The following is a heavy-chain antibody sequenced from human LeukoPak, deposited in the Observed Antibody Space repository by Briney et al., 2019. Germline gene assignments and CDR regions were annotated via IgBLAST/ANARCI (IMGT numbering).Heavy chain of an antibody. CDR3: AKSVQLLWFGESSPGY. Sequence: PGGSLRLSCAASGFTFSSYAMSWVRQAPGKGLEWVSAISGSGGGTYYADSVKGRFTISRDNSKNTLYLQMNSLRAEDTAVYYCAKSVQLLWFGESSPGYWGQGTLVTVSS. V-gene: IGHV3-23*01. J-gene: IGHJ4*02. CDR2: ISGSGGGT. D-gene: IGHD3-10*01. CDR1: GFTFSSYA.